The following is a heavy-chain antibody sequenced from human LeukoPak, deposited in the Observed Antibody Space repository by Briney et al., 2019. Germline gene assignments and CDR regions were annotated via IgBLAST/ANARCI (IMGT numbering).Heavy chain of an antibody. CDR3: ARDDLVGAFDY. Sequence: ASVKVSCKASGYTFTSYYMHWVRQAPRQGLEWMGIINPSGGSTSYAQKFQGRVTMTRDTSTSTVYMELSSLRSEDTAVYYCARDDLVGAFDYWGQGTLVTVSS. D-gene: IGHD1-26*01. CDR1: GYTFTSYY. V-gene: IGHV1-46*03. CDR2: INPSGGST. J-gene: IGHJ4*02.